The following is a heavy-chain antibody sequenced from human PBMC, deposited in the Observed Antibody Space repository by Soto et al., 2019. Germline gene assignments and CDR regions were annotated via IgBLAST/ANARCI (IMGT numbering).Heavy chain of an antibody. CDR3: ARDMSGCSSSDCYLSGWFDP. D-gene: IGHD2-21*02. CDR1: GAPITSGAYS. CDR2: IYQSGST. V-gene: IGHV4-30-2*01. J-gene: IGHJ5*02. Sequence: QLQLRESGSGLVKPSQTLSLTCTVSGAPITSGAYSWSWIRQPPGKGLEGIGFIYQSGSTHYNPSLESRVTISGDRSKNHFSLQLTALTAADTAVYYCARDMSGCSSSDCYLSGWFDPWGPGTLVTVSS.